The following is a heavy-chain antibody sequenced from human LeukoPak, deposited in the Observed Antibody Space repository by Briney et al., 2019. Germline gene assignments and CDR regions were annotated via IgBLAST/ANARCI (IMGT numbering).Heavy chain of an antibody. V-gene: IGHV3-23*01. D-gene: IGHD6-19*01. CDR1: GFTLSSDA. Sequence: VGSLRLSCAASGFTLSSDAMIRVPHAPGQGLEWGSAISGSGGSTYYAESVKRRFTISRDNSKTTLYLQMNSLRAEDTAVYYCAKDPTSLAVAGNYWGQGTLVTVSS. J-gene: IGHJ4*02. CDR2: ISGSGGST. CDR3: AKDPTSLAVAGNY.